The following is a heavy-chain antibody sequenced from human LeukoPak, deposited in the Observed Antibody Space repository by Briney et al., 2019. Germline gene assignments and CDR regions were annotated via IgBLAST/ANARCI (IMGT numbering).Heavy chain of an antibody. D-gene: IGHD4-17*01. CDR1: GGSISSSSYY. J-gene: IGHJ4*02. CDR3: ARAPYGADFDY. Sequence: SETLSLTCTVSGGSISSSSYYWGWIRQPPGKGLEWIGYIYYSGSTNYNPSLKSRVTISVDTSKNQFSLKLSSVTAADTAVYYCARAPYGADFDYWGQGTLVTVSS. CDR2: IYYSGST. V-gene: IGHV4-61*05.